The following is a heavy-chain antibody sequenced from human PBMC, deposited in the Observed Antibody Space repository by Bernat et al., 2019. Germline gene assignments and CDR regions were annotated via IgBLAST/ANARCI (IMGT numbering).Heavy chain of an antibody. V-gene: IGHV3-30*18. Sequence: QVQLVESGGGVVQPGRSLRLSCAASGFTFSSYGMHWVRQAPGTGLEWVAVIPYDGNNKYYADSVQGRFTISRDNSKNTLYLQMNSLRAEDTAVYYCAKDRNYGDYGLAGSIDYWGQGTLVTVSS. CDR1: GFTFSSYG. D-gene: IGHD4-17*01. CDR3: AKDRNYGDYGLAGSIDY. CDR2: IPYDGNNK. J-gene: IGHJ4*02.